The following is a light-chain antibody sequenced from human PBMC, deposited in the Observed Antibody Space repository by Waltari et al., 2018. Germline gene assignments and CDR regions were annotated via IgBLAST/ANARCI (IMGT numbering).Light chain of an antibody. CDR1: QGISNY. CDR2: ASS. Sequence: DTQMTQSPSSLSASLGDSVTITCRASQGISNYLAWYQQKPGKVPKFLIYASSTLQSGVPSRFSGSGSGTDFTLTITTLQPEDVATYYCQNYDSAPFTFGPGTKVDIK. V-gene: IGKV1-27*01. J-gene: IGKJ3*01. CDR3: QNYDSAPFT.